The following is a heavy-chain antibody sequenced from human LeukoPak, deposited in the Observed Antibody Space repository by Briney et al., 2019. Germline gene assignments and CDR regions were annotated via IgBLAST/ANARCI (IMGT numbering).Heavy chain of an antibody. CDR2: ISAYNGNT. CDR1: GYTFTSYG. J-gene: IGHJ4*02. CDR3: ASGEGCSSNSCTLDY. Sequence: ASVKVSCKASGYTFTSYGISWVRQAPGQGLEWMGWISAYNGNTNYAQKLQGRVTMTTDTSTSTAYMELRSLRSEDTAVYYCASGEGCSSNSCTLDYWGQGTLVTVSS. V-gene: IGHV1-18*01. D-gene: IGHD2-2*01.